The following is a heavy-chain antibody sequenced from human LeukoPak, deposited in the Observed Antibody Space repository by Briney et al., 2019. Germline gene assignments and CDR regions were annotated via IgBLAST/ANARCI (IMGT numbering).Heavy chain of an antibody. Sequence: SETLSLTCAVDGGSFSGYYWGWIRQPPGKGLEWIGEINHSGSTNYNPSLKSRVTISVDTSKNQFSLKLSSVTAADTAVYYCARVGQLGGSGYYPRDAFDIWGQGTMVTVSS. CDR2: INHSGST. V-gene: IGHV4-34*01. CDR1: GGSFSGYY. D-gene: IGHD3-22*01. CDR3: ARVGQLGGSGYYPRDAFDI. J-gene: IGHJ3*02.